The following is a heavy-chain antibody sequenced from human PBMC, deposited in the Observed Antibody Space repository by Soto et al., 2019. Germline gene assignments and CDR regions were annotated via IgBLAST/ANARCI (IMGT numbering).Heavy chain of an antibody. CDR3: AKDKFVTVVPAAIGYYYYGMDV. CDR2: ISGSGGST. D-gene: IGHD2-2*01. CDR1: GFTFSSYA. V-gene: IGHV3-23*01. Sequence: PGGSLRLSCAASGFTFSSYAMSWVRQAPRKGLEWVSAISGSGGSTYYADSVKGRFTISRDNSKNTLYLQMNSLRAEDTAVYYCAKDKFVTVVPAAIGYYYYGMDVWGQGTTVTVSS. J-gene: IGHJ6*02.